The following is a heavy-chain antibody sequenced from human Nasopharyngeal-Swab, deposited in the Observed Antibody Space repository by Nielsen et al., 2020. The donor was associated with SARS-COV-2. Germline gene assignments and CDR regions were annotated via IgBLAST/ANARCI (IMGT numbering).Heavy chain of an antibody. J-gene: IGHJ3*02. V-gene: IGHV1-69*13. Sequence: SVKVSCKASGGTFSSYAISWVRQAPGQGLEWMGGIIPIFGTANYAQKFQGRVTITADESTSTAYMELGSLRSEDTAVYYCASNSRDGYNFDAFDIWGQGTMVTVSS. CDR2: IIPIFGTA. CDR1: GGTFSSYA. D-gene: IGHD5-24*01. CDR3: ASNSRDGYNFDAFDI.